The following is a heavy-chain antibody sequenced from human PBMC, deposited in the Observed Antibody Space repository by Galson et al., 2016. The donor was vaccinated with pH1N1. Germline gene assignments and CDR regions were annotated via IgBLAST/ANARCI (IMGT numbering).Heavy chain of an antibody. J-gene: IGHJ4*02. Sequence: SLRLSCAASGFTFSSCGIYWVRQAPGKGLEWVGRIKSKNVGGTIHYATPVKGRFTIARDDSRQTVYLQLNSLKTDDTAVYYCSTGFELRWGQGTLVTVSS. D-gene: IGHD1-7*01. CDR3: STGFELR. CDR2: IKSKNVGGTI. CDR1: GFTFSSCG. V-gene: IGHV3-15*01.